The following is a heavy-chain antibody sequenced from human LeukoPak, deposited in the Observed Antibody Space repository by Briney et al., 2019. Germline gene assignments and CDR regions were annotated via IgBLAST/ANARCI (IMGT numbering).Heavy chain of an antibody. V-gene: IGHV3-7*01. J-gene: IGHJ4*02. CDR2: IKTDGSEK. CDR3: ARGGELLRPADY. D-gene: IGHD1-26*01. Sequence: QSGGSLRLSCEGSGFTFSNYWMGWVRQAPGKGLQWVANIKTDGSEKYYVDSVKGRFTISRDNAKNSLYLQMNNLRAEDTAVFYCARGGELLRPADYWGQGTLVTVSS. CDR1: GFTFSNYW.